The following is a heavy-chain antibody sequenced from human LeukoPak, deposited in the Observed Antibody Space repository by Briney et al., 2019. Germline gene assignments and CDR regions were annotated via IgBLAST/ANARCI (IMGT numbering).Heavy chain of an antibody. CDR1: GGSFSGYY. CDR3: ARRNIVPAAIPRSGRPFDI. Sequence: PETLSLTCAVYGGSFSGYYWSWIRQPPGKGLEWIGEINHSGSTNYNPSLKSRVTISVDTSKNQFSLKLSSVTAADTAVYYCARRNIVPAAIPRSGRPFDIWGQGTMVTVSS. D-gene: IGHD2-2*01. CDR2: INHSGST. J-gene: IGHJ3*02. V-gene: IGHV4-34*01.